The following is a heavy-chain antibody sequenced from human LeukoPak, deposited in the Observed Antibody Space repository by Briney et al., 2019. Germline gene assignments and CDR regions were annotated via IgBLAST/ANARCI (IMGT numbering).Heavy chain of an antibody. Sequence: GGSLRLTCAGSGFTFSSYSMKWVGQAQGKGLKWVSSISSSRSNIYYEDSVKGRFTISRATAKNSMYLKMNRLRDKARAFYYCARDSQHYDFCSGYYNYYYDFYMATWGKGTTVTVSS. CDR3: ARDSQHYDFCSGYYNYYYDFYMAT. CDR2: ISSSRSNI. CDR1: GFTFSSYS. D-gene: IGHD3-3*01. J-gene: IGHJ6*03. V-gene: IGHV3-21*01.